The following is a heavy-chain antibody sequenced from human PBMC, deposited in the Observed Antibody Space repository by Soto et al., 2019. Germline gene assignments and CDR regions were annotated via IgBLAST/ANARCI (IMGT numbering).Heavy chain of an antibody. D-gene: IGHD6-6*01. CDR2: VSAYNGER. V-gene: IGHV1-18*01. J-gene: IGHJ4*01. Sequence: QVQLVQSGAEVKKPGASVKVSCKASGYTFPNYGINWVRQAPGQGLEWLGWVSAYNGERRYAQRVQARVIMTTDTSTTTAYMELRSLRSDDTAVYYCSRVTSIPASGDYWGQGTLVTVSS. CDR3: SRVTSIPASGDY. CDR1: GYTFPNYG.